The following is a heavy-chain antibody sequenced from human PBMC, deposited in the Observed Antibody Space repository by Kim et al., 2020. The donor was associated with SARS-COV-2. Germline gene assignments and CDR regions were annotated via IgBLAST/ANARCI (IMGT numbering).Heavy chain of an antibody. J-gene: IGHJ4*02. V-gene: IGHV4-30-2*04. Sequence: STDYHPALKGRVTISVDTSRNQFSLKLSSVTDADTAVYYCARGTTVTTSWGQGTLVTVSS. D-gene: IGHD4-17*01. CDR2: ST. CDR3: ARGTTVTTS.